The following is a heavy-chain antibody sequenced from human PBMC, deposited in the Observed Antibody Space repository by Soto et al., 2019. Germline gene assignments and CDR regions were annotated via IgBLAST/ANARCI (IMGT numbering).Heavy chain of an antibody. CDR2: ISAYNGNT. J-gene: IGHJ2*01. D-gene: IGHD4-17*01. CDR3: AGSTVIHYWYFAV. Sequence: QVQLVQSGAEVKKPGASVKVSCKASGYTFTSYGISWVRQAPGQGLEWMGWISAYNGNTNYAQKLQGRVTMTTDTATSTAYMEPRILGSDDTAVCCCAGSTVIHYWYFAVWGRGTLVTVSS. CDR1: GYTFTSYG. V-gene: IGHV1-18*01.